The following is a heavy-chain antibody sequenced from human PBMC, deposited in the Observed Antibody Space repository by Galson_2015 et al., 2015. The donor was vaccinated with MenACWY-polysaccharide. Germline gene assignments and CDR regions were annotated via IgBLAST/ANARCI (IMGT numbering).Heavy chain of an antibody. D-gene: IGHD1-26*01. CDR1: DYSIRSGYF. J-gene: IGHJ4*02. V-gene: IGHV4-38-2*01. Sequence: ETLSLTCAVSDYSIRSGYFWGWIRQPPGKGLERIASIFHSGTTYYNPSLKSRVTISVDTSKNQFSLKLSSVTAADTAVYYCARVEKYSGSFYILYWGQGTLVTVSS. CDR3: ARVEKYSGSFYILY. CDR2: IFHSGTT.